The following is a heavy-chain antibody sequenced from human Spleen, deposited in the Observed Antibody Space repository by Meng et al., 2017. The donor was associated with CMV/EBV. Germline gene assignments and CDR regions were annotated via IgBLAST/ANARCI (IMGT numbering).Heavy chain of an antibody. CDR3: AKDYVMGGYYYGMDV. V-gene: IGHV3-23*03. J-gene: IGHJ6*02. CDR1: GFILSGYA. D-gene: IGHD2-8*01. Sequence: GGSLRLSCAASGFILSGYAMRWVRQAPGKGLEWVSVIYSGGSSTYYADSVKGRFTISRDNSKNTLYLQMNSLRAEDTAVYYCAKDYVMGGYYYGMDVWGQGTTVTVSS. CDR2: IYSGGSST.